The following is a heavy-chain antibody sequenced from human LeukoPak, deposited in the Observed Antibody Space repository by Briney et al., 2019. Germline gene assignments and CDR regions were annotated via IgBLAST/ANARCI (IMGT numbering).Heavy chain of an antibody. CDR2: MDPKSGNT. CDR1: GYIFTNFD. D-gene: IGHD3-22*01. J-gene: IGHJ4*02. Sequence: ASVKVSCKASGYIFTNFDINWVRQATGQGLEWMGWMDPKSGNTGYAQKFQGRVTFTRDTSISTAYVEVNSLRSEDTAVYYCARWTNYDSSGEFDFWGQGTLVTVSS. CDR3: ARWTNYDSSGEFDF. V-gene: IGHV1-8*03.